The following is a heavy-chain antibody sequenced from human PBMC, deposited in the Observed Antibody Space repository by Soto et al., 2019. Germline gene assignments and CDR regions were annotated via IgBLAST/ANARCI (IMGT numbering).Heavy chain of an antibody. CDR1: GFSFSAHW. J-gene: IGHJ4*02. Sequence: RGSLRLSCAASGFSFSAHWMSWVRQVPGKGLEWVANIEQDGSPTFYVDSAKGRFTISRDNAENSLYLEMNSLRAEDTAVYHCARLHCTSSSCYSGTNYFDNWGQGTLVTVSS. D-gene: IGHD2-2*02. CDR2: IEQDGSPT. V-gene: IGHV3-7*01. CDR3: ARLHCTSSSCYSGTNYFDN.